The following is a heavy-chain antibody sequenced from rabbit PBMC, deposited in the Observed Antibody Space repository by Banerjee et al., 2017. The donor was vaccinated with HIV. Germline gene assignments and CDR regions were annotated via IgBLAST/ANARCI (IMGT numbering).Heavy chain of an antibody. Sequence: QEQLVESGGGLVQPEGSLTLTCKASGFSFSNKYVMCWVRQAPGKGLEWIACINTSTGNTVYASWAKGRFTISKTSSTTVTLQMTSLTAADTATYFCARDSAGVIGWNFNLWGPGTLVTVS. J-gene: IGHJ4*01. V-gene: IGHV1S45*01. D-gene: IGHD1-1*01. CDR3: ARDSAGVIGWNFNL. CDR1: GFSFSNKYV. CDR2: INTSTGNT.